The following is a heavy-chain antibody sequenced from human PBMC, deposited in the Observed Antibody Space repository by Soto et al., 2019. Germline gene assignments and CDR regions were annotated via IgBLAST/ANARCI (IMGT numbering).Heavy chain of an antibody. CDR3: TSSRKDYYYYGMDV. CDR2: ITPIFGTP. D-gene: IGHD6-13*01. CDR1: GGTFSSYA. J-gene: IGHJ6*02. V-gene: IGHV1-69*12. Sequence: QVQVVQSGAEVKKPGSSVKVSCKASGGTFSSYAISWVRQAPGQGLEWMGGITPIFGTPNYAQKFQGRVTITADESTSTAYMELSSLRSEDTSVYYCTSSRKDYYYYGMDVCGQGTTVTVSS.